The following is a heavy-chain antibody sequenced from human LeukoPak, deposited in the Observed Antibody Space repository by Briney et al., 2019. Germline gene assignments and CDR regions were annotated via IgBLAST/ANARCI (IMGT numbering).Heavy chain of an antibody. Sequence: ASVKVSCKSSGYTFTSYNMHWVRQAPGQGLEWMGIINPSDGTTNYAQTFQGRVTMTRDTSTSTVYMELRSLRSEDTAVYYCARDRSNSSPDCFDIWGQGTLVIVSS. CDR3: ARDRSNSSPDCFDI. J-gene: IGHJ3*02. V-gene: IGHV1-46*01. D-gene: IGHD6-6*01. CDR2: INPSDGTT. CDR1: GYTFTSYN.